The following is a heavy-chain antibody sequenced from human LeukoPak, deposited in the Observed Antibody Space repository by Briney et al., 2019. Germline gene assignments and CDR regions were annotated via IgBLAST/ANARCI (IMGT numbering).Heavy chain of an antibody. CDR3: AKGIPGCSGGSCYYNWFDP. V-gene: IGHV1-69*05. CDR2: IIPIFGTA. CDR1: GGTFSSYA. J-gene: IGHJ5*02. Sequence: STVKVSCKASGGTFSSYAISWVRQAPGQGLEWMGRIIPIFGTANYAQKFQGRVTITTDESTSTAYMELSSLRSEDTAVYHCAKGIPGCSGGSCYYNWFDPWGQGTLVTVSS. D-gene: IGHD2-15*01.